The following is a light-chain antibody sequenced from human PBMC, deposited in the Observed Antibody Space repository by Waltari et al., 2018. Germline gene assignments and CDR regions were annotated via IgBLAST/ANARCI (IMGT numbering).Light chain of an antibody. CDR2: GEI. CDR1: SPNIGAGFD. Sequence: QPVLTQPPSVSGAPGQTLTISCTGSSPNIGAGFDVHWYQQLPGRAPKLLIYGEINRPSGVPDRFSGSKSGTSASLAITGLQAEDEADYYCQSFDSSLAFSEVVFGGGTKLTVL. J-gene: IGLJ3*02. V-gene: IGLV1-40*01. CDR3: QSFDSSLAFSEVV.